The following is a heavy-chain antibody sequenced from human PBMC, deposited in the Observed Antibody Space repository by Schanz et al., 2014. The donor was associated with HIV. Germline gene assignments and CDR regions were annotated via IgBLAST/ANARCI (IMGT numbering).Heavy chain of an antibody. J-gene: IGHJ6*02. CDR1: GFSFSDYW. Sequence: EVQLVESGGGLVQPGGSLTLSCAASGFSFSDYWMHWVRQVPGKGLLWVSRMNNDVSSRLYADSVKGRFTISRDNAKNSLYLQVNSLRAEDPAVYYCTGFSSFVMLRDYYYYYGMDVWGQGTTVTVSS. V-gene: IGHV3-74*01. CDR2: MNNDVSSR. D-gene: IGHD5-12*01. CDR3: TGFSSFVMLRDYYYYYGMDV.